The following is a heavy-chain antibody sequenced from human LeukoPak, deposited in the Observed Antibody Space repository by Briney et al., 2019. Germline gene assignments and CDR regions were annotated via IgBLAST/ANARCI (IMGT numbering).Heavy chain of an antibody. CDR1: GFTFSSYA. Sequence: PGGSLRLSCAASGFTFSSYAMHLVRQAPSNVLELGAVISYDGSNKYYADSVKGRFTISRDSSKNTLYLQMNSMRAEDTAVYYCATPGSGWDVDYFDTWGQGTLVTVSS. CDR3: ATPGSGWDVDYFDT. D-gene: IGHD6-19*01. V-gene: IGHV3-30*04. J-gene: IGHJ4*02. CDR2: ISYDGSNK.